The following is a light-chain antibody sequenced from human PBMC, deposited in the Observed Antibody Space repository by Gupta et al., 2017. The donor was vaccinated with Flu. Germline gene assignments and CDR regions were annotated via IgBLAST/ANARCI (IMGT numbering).Light chain of an antibody. CDR2: GAS. CDR3: HQRKSYPPLT. J-gene: IGKJ5*01. V-gene: IGKV1-9*01. Sequence: DLQLTQSPPFLSASVGDRVTITCRASQVIRSYLAWYQQKPGKAPKLLIYGASTWQSGVTSRFSGSGYGKELPLTSSRRQQEDFAPYYCHQRKSYPPLTFGQGTRLE. CDR1: QVIRSY.